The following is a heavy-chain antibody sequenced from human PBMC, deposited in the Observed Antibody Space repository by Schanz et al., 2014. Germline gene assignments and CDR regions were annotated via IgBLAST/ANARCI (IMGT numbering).Heavy chain of an antibody. Sequence: QVQLQESGPGLVKPSETLSLTCTVSGGSISSDYWTWIRQPPGKGLEWIGYVYYNGATNYNPSLKSRVTISLDTSKNQFSLKVNSVTAADTAAYYCAREYSSFDYWGQGTLVTVSS. D-gene: IGHD6-19*01. CDR2: VYYNGAT. CDR3: AREYSSFDY. CDR1: GGSISSDY. J-gene: IGHJ4*02. V-gene: IGHV4-59*01.